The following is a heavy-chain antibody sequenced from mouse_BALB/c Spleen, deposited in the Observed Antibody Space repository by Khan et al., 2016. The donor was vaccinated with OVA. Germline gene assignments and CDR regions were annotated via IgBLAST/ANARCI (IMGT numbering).Heavy chain of an antibody. Sequence: QVRLQQSGAELARPGASVKLSCKASGYTFTDYYINWMRQRTGQGLEWIGEISPGGDNTYYNEKFKGKATLTADKSSSTAYMQLCSLTSEDSAVYFCAREWAAWFPYWGQGTLFTVSA. V-gene: IGHV1-77*01. CDR3: AREWAAWFPY. CDR1: GYTFTDYY. J-gene: IGHJ3*01. CDR2: ISPGGDNT.